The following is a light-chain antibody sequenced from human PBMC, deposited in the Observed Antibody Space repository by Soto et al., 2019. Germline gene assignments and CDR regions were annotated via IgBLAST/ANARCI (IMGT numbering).Light chain of an antibody. J-gene: IGKJ1*01. V-gene: IGKV1-5*01. CDR1: QSIHRW. CDR3: QHHHSYPWT. CDR2: DAS. Sequence: DIQMTQSPSTLSASVGDRVTITCRASQSIHRWLAWYQQKPGKAPNLLIYDASRLANGVPSRFSGSGSGTDFTLTISGLQPDDFATYYCQHHHSYPWTFGQGTKVEVK.